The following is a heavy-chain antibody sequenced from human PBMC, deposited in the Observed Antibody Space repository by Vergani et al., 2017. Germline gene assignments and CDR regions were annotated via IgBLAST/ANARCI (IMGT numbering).Heavy chain of an antibody. D-gene: IGHD4-11*01. Sequence: QVKLEESGGGVVQPGRSLRLSCTPSSFKLGDYGMHWVRQAPGRGLEWVSMTWYEGNNNYYADSVKGRFTISRDSSKTVYLQMNSLRVEDTAMYFCAKDLSYSTAWPHFDSRGQGTLVTVSS. CDR3: AKDLSYSTAWPHFDS. J-gene: IGHJ4*02. CDR1: SFKLGDYG. CDR2: TWYEGNNN. V-gene: IGHV3-33*03.